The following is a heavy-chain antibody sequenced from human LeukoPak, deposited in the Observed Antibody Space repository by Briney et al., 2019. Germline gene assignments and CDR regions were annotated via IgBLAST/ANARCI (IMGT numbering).Heavy chain of an antibody. CDR2: ISAYNGNT. Sequence: GASVKVSCKTSGYTFTSYGISWVRQAPGQGLEWMGWISAYNGNTNNAQKFQGRITMTTETSTSTAYMELRSLRSDDTAVYYCARMMSGGQPKNRLDYWGQGTLVTVPS. D-gene: IGHD2-15*01. J-gene: IGHJ4*02. CDR1: GYTFTSYG. V-gene: IGHV1-18*01. CDR3: ARMMSGGQPKNRLDY.